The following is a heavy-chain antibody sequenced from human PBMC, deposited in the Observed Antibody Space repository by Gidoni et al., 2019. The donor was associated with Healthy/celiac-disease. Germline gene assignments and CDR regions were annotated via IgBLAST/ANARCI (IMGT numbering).Heavy chain of an antibody. Sequence: QVQLVESGGGVVQPGRSLRLSCAASGVTFSSYAMHWVRQAPGKGLEWVAVISNDGSNKDYADSVKGRFTISRDNSKNTLYLQMNSLRAEDTAVYYCARDGSQDYDSRNDAFDIWGQGTMVTVSS. CDR1: GVTFSSYA. J-gene: IGHJ3*02. V-gene: IGHV3-30-3*01. D-gene: IGHD3-22*01. CDR3: ARDGSQDYDSRNDAFDI. CDR2: ISNDGSNK.